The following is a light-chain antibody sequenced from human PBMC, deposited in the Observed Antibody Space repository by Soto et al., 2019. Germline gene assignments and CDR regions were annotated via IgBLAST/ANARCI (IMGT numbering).Light chain of an antibody. CDR2: EVS. CDR3: SSYAGSNNYV. V-gene: IGLV2-8*01. CDR1: SSDVGAYNY. J-gene: IGLJ1*01. Sequence: QSALTQPPSASGSPGQSVTISCTGTSSDVGAYNYVSWYQQHPGKAPKLMIYEVSKRPSGVPDRFSGSKSGNTAPLTVSGLQDEDEADYYCSSYAGSNNYVFGTGTKLTVL.